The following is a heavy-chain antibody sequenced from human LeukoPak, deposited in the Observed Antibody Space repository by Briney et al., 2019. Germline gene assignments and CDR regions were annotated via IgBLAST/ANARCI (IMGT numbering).Heavy chain of an antibody. CDR1: RYTFTSYG. D-gene: IGHD3-3*01. J-gene: IGHJ4*02. Sequence: ASVKVSCKASRYTFTSYGISWVRQAPGQGLEWMGWISSYNGNTNYAQKLQGRVTMNTDTSTSTAYMELRSLRSDDTAVYYCARNPNNYDFWSGSPGGVDYWGQGTLVTVSS. CDR2: ISSYNGNT. CDR3: ARNPNNYDFWSGSPGGVDY. V-gene: IGHV1-18*01.